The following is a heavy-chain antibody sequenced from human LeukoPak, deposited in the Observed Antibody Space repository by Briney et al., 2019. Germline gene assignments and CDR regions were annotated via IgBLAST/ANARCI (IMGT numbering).Heavy chain of an antibody. V-gene: IGHV1-8*01. CDR3: ARGGDSSGLWGY. J-gene: IGHJ4*02. Sequence: ASVKVSCKASGYTFTSYDINWVRQATGQGLEWMGWMNPNSGNTGYAQKFQGRVTMTRDTSTSTVYMELSSLRSEDTAVYYCARGGDSSGLWGYWGQGTLVTVSS. CDR1: GYTFTSYD. D-gene: IGHD3-22*01. CDR2: MNPNSGNT.